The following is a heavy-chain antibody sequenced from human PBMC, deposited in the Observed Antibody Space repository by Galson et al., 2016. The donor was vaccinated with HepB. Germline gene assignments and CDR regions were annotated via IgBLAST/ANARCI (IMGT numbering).Heavy chain of an antibody. Sequence: SLRLSCAASGFTFSSYVMHWVRQAPGKGLEWVAVITYDGSKKYYADSVKGRFTIPRDNSKNTLYLQMNSLRAEDTAVYYCAREALIAVTLLDVWGQGTTVTVSS. CDR1: GFTFSSYV. J-gene: IGHJ6*02. CDR3: AREALIAVTLLDV. V-gene: IGHV3-30-3*01. D-gene: IGHD6-19*01. CDR2: ITYDGSKK.